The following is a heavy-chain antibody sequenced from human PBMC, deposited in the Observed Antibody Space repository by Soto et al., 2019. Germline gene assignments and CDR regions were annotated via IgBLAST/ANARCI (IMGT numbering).Heavy chain of an antibody. Sequence: SETLSLTCTVSGGSLGTYYWSWIRQPPGKGLECIGYVYYDGSTNYNPSLKGRVTMSMDTSKNQFSLKLTSVNAADTAIYYCTRHTWKQNSIWFDPWGPGTLVTVSS. D-gene: IGHD5-18*01. CDR1: GGSLGTYY. V-gene: IGHV4-59*08. J-gene: IGHJ5*02. CDR2: VYYDGST. CDR3: TRHTWKQNSIWFDP.